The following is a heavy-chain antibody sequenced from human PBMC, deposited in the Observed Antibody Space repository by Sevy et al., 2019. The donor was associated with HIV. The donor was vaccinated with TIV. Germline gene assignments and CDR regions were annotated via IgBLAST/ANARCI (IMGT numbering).Heavy chain of an antibody. CDR1: GFTFGPYA. V-gene: IGHV3-49*03. D-gene: IGHD2-15*01. CDR2: IRGKPFGGQT. CDR3: AGEAGVVVVVAANQFDY. J-gene: IGHJ4*02. Sequence: GGSLRLSCAASGFTFGPYAMSWFRQAPGKGLEWVAFIRGKPFGGQTEYAASVKGRFSISGDDSKSIAYLVMNSLKIEDAVVYYCAGEAGVVVVVAANQFDYWGLGTLVTVSS.